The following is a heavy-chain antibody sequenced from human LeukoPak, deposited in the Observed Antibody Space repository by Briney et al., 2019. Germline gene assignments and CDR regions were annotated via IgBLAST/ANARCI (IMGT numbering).Heavy chain of an antibody. CDR2: IAYDGSYK. CDR1: GYTSSIYP. CDR3: ASENDAFDI. Sequence: GGSLRLSCAASGYTSSIYPMHWVRHAPGKGLEWVAVIAYDGSYKYYADSVKGRFTLSRDNSESTLYVLIHSVRAEDRSVYLCASENDAFDIWGPGTVVTVS. V-gene: IGHV3-30*04. J-gene: IGHJ3*02.